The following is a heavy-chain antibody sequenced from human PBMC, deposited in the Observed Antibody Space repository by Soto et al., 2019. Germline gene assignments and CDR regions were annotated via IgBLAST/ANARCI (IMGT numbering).Heavy chain of an antibody. Sequence: GGSLRLSCAASGFTFSDYYMSWIRQAPGKGLEWVSYISSSGSTIYYADSVKGRFTISRDNAKNSLYLQMNSLRAEDTAVYYCARDVDVSSWTFDYWGQGTLVTVSS. CDR2: ISSSGSTI. J-gene: IGHJ4*02. CDR3: ARDVDVSSWTFDY. CDR1: GFTFSDYY. V-gene: IGHV3-11*01. D-gene: IGHD6-13*01.